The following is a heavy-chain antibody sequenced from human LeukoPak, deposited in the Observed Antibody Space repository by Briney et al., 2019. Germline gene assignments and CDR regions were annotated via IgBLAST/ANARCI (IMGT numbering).Heavy chain of an antibody. Sequence: SETLSLTCAVYGGSLSGYYWSWIRQPPGKGLEWIGEINHSGSTNYNPSLKSRVTISVDTSKNQFSLKLSSVTAADTAVYYCARGEAIFGVVTYYYYYYGMDVWGQGTTVTVSS. CDR1: GGSLSGYY. CDR3: ARGEAIFGVVTYYYYYYGMDV. D-gene: IGHD3-3*01. CDR2: INHSGST. V-gene: IGHV4-34*01. J-gene: IGHJ6*02.